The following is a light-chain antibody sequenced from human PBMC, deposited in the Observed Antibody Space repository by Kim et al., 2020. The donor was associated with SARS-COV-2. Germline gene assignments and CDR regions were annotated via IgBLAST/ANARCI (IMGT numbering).Light chain of an antibody. Sequence: SQRESSTLPGRASRSVSSSYLAWYQQRPGQAPRLLISGASSRATGIPDRFSGSGSGTDFTLTISRREPEDSAVYYCQQYANSPTFGQGTKVDIK. V-gene: IGKV3-20*01. J-gene: IGKJ1*01. CDR1: RSVSSSY. CDR3: QQYANSPT. CDR2: GAS.